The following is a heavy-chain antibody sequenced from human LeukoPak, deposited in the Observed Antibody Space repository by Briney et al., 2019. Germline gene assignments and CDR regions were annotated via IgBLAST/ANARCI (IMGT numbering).Heavy chain of an antibody. CDR1: GFTFSSYA. V-gene: IGHV3-23*01. D-gene: IGHD5-18*01. CDR3: AKEGARIQLWPRFDP. Sequence: PGGSLRLSCAASGFTFSSYAMSWVRQAPGKGLEGVSAISGSGGSTYYADSVKGRFTISRDNSKNTLYLQMNSLRAEDTAVYYCAKEGARIQLWPRFDPWGQGTLVTVSS. J-gene: IGHJ5*02. CDR2: ISGSGGST.